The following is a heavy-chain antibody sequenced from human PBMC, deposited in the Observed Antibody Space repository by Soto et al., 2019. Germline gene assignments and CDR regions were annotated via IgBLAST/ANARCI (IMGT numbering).Heavy chain of an antibody. J-gene: IGHJ4*02. CDR3: AKSLSASPNYFFDS. Sequence: PGGSLRLSCAASGFTFSSYAMSWVRQAPGKGLEWVSGISGSGGSTYYADSVKGRFTISRDNSNNTLFLQMHSLRADDTAVYYCAKSLSASPNYFFDSWGQGTLVTVSS. V-gene: IGHV3-23*01. CDR2: ISGSGGST. CDR1: GFTFSSYA. D-gene: IGHD1-1*01.